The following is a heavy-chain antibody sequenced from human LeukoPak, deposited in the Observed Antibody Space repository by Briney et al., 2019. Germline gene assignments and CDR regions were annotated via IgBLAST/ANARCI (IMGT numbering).Heavy chain of an antibody. CDR1: GGSISSYY. CDR2: IYTSGST. V-gene: IGHV4-4*07. CDR3: ARRGYKGDF. Sequence: PSETLSLTCTVSGGSISSYYWNWIRQPAGKGLEWIGHIYTSGSTNYNSSLKSRVTMSVDTSKNQFSVKLNSVIAADTAVYYCARRGYKGDFWGQGTLVTVSS. D-gene: IGHD5-24*01. J-gene: IGHJ4*02.